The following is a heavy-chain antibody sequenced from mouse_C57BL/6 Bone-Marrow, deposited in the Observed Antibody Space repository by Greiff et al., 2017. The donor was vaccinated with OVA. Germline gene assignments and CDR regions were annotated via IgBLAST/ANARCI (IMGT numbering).Heavy chain of an antibody. D-gene: IGHD2-4*01. CDR1: GSTFTSYW. J-gene: IGHJ1*03. V-gene: IGHV1-53*01. CDR2: INPSNGGT. Sequence: VQLQQPGTELVKPGASVKLSCKASGSTFTSYWMHWVKQRPGQGLEWIGNINPSNGGTKYNEKFKGKATLTGDKSSSTAYMQLSSLTSEDSAVYSCARSYDYDVDFNVWGTGTRSPSPQ. CDR3: ARSYDYDVDFNV.